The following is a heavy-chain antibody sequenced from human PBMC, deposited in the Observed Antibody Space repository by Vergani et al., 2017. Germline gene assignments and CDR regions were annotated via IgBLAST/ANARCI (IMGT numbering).Heavy chain of an antibody. Sequence: QVQLVQSGAEVKKPGASVKVSCKASGYTFTGYYMHWVRQAPGQGLEWMGWINPNSGGTNYAQKCQGRVIMTRDTSISTAYMELSRLRSDDTAVYYCARGGITMVRGVMYYYGMDVWGQGTTVTVSS. CDR1: GYTFTGYY. CDR2: INPNSGGT. J-gene: IGHJ6*02. D-gene: IGHD3-10*01. CDR3: ARGGITMVRGVMYYYGMDV. V-gene: IGHV1-2*02.